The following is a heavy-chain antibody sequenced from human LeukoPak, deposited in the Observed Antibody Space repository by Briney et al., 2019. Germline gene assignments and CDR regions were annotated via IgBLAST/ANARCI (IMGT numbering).Heavy chain of an antibody. CDR1: GFTFHNYA. CDR3: ARDGSSSWPRLYYYYMDV. Sequence: GRSLRLSCAASGFTFHNYAMNWLRQTPDRGLEWLAAISVDGSATNYADSVKGRFTISRDNAKNSLYLQMNSLRAEDTAVYYCARDGSSSWPRLYYYYMDVWGKGTTVTISS. CDR2: ISVDGSAT. J-gene: IGHJ6*03. D-gene: IGHD6-13*01. V-gene: IGHV3-30*04.